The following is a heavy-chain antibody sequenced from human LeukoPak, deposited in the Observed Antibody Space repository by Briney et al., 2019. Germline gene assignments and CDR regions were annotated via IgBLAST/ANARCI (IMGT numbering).Heavy chain of an antibody. V-gene: IGHV1-2*02. J-gene: IGHJ4*02. D-gene: IGHD1-26*01. CDR3: VRGVGSTAVLDH. CDR1: GYTFTGYY. Sequence: ASVKVSCKASGYTFTGYYIFWMRQAPGQGLEWMGWINPKNGTTKYAQKSQGRVTLTRDTSISTAYMEISRVTYDDTAVYFCVRGVGSTAVLDHWGQGTLVTVSS. CDR2: INPKNGTT.